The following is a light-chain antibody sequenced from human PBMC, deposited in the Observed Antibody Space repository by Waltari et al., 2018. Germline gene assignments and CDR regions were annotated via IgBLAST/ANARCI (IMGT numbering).Light chain of an antibody. CDR3: CSYGDSNWV. J-gene: IGLJ3*02. CDR1: SSAVGGFNL. CDR2: EGS. V-gene: IGLV2-23*01. Sequence: QSALTQPAPVSGSPGQSITISCTGTSSAVGGFNLFSWYQQHPGRAPKPMSYEGSKRPSGASNRFSGSKSGNTASLTISGLQAEDEADYYCCSYGDSNWVFGGGTKVTVL.